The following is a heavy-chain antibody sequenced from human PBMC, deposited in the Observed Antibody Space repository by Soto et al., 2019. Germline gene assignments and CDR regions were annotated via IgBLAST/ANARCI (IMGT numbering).Heavy chain of an antibody. V-gene: IGHV3-23*01. CDR2: ISCGGGNT. J-gene: IGHJ4*02. D-gene: IGHD3-3*01. CDR1: GFTFSSYG. Sequence: PGGSLILSCAASGFTFSSYGMHWVRQAPGKGLEWVAAISCGGGNTDYADSVKGRFTISRDNSKNTLYLQMNSLRAEDTAVYYCANSHEWLLFYFDYWGQGALVTVSS. CDR3: ANSHEWLLFYFDY.